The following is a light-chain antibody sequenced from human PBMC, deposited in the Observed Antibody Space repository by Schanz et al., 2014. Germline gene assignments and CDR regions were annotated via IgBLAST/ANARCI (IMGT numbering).Light chain of an antibody. CDR2: DVS. CDR1: SSDVGSYNF. V-gene: IGLV2-23*02. Sequence: QSALTQPRSVSGSLGQSVTISCTGTSSDVGSYNFVSWYQHHPGNAPKLLIYDVSYRPSGLSNRFSGSKSGNTASLTISGLQAEDEADYYCCSYAGSGTYWVFGGGTKLTVL. J-gene: IGLJ3*02. CDR3: CSYAGSGTYWV.